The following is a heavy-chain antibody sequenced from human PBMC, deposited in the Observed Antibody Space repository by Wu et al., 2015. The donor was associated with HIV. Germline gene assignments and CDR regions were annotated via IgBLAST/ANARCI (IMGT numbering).Heavy chain of an antibody. J-gene: IGHJ4*02. Sequence: QVQLVQSGAEVKKPGSSVKVSCKASGGTFSSYAISWVRQAPGQGLEWMGRIIPIFGTTNYAQKFQGRVTITADESMNTAYMELSSPRSEDTAMYYCARVGAYCGGDCYSLDYWGQGNAGHRLL. D-gene: IGHD2-21*02. CDR2: IIPIFGTT. V-gene: IGHV1-69*13. CDR3: ARVGAYCGGDCYSLDY. CDR1: GGTFSSYA.